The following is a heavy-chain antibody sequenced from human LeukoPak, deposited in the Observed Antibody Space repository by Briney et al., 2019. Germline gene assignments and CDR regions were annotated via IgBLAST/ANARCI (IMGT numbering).Heavy chain of an antibody. D-gene: IGHD1-7*01. CDR3: ARGNWNYVGYFDY. CDR2: IYYSGST. J-gene: IGHJ4*02. V-gene: IGHV4-59*01. CDR1: GGSISSYY. Sequence: SEALSLTCTVSGGSISSYYWSWIRQPPGKGLEWIGYIYYSGSTNYNPSLKSRVTISVDTSKNQVSLKLSSVTAADTAVYYCARGNWNYVGYFDYWGQGTLVTVSS.